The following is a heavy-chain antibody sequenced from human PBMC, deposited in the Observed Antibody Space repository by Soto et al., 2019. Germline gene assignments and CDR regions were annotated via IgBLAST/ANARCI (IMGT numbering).Heavy chain of an antibody. J-gene: IGHJ4*02. CDR1: GFTFSSYT. CDR3: VKDRYIDY. Sequence: PVGFLRLSCSVSGFTFSSYTMHWVRQAPGKGLEYVSSISIEGRTTYYADSVKGRFTISRDNSKNTVYLQMSSLRAEDTAVYYCVKDRYIDYWGQGTVVTVPS. CDR2: ISIEGRTT. D-gene: IGHD1-1*01. V-gene: IGHV3-64D*06.